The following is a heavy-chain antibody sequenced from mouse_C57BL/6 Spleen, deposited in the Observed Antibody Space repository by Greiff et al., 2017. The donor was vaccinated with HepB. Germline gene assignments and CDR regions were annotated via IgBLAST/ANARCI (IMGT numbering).Heavy chain of an antibody. J-gene: IGHJ4*01. Sequence: QVQLQQPGAELVKPVASVKLSCKASGYTFTSYWMHLVKQRPGRGLEWSGRIDPNNGGTKYNEKFKSKATLTVDKPTSTAYMQISSLTSEDSAVYYCARAYDYHYAMDYWGQGTSVTVSS. CDR3: ARAYDYHYAMDY. D-gene: IGHD2-4*01. CDR1: GYTFTSYW. V-gene: IGHV1-72*01. CDR2: IDPNNGGT.